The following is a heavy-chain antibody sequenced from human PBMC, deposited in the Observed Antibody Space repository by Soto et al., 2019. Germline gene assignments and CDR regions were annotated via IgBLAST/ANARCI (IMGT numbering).Heavy chain of an antibody. CDR3: ARGRLEYDILTGYTHYYYMDV. J-gene: IGHJ6*03. Sequence: GASVKVSCKASGYTFTSYDTNWVRQATGQGLEWMGWMNPNSGNTGYAQKFQGRVTMTRNTSISTAYMELSSLRSEDTAVYYCARGRLEYDILTGYTHYYYMDVWGKGTTVTVSS. CDR2: MNPNSGNT. V-gene: IGHV1-8*01. CDR1: GYTFTSYD. D-gene: IGHD3-9*01.